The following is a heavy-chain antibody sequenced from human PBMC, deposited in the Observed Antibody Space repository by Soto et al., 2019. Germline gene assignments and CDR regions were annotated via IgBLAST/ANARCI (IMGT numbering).Heavy chain of an antibody. J-gene: IGHJ5*02. V-gene: IGHV1-18*04. CDR1: GYTFTSYG. CDR3: ARDQEYSTSGTSWFDH. CDR2: ISAYNGDT. Sequence: VQLVQSGAEVKKPGASVKVSCKASGYTFTSYGITWVRQAPGQDLEGMGWISAYNGDTNYAKRLQGRVTMTKDTSTSTVYMEMKSMKSDDTEVYYCARDQEYSTSGTSWFDHWGPGTLGTVAS. D-gene: IGHD6-6*01.